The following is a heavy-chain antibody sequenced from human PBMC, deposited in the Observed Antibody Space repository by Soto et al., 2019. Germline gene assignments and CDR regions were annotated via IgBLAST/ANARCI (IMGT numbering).Heavy chain of an antibody. Sequence: QLQLQESGPGLVRSSETLSLTCTVSVGSISSSAYYWGWIRQPPGKGLEWIGVIYYTGSTYYNPSLKSRVTISVDTSENQFSLKLSSVTAADTAVYYCARHVGGSSWTDDWGQGTLVTVSS. V-gene: IGHV4-39*01. CDR2: IYYTGST. J-gene: IGHJ4*02. CDR3: ARHVGGSSWTDD. CDR1: VGSISSSAYY. D-gene: IGHD6-13*01.